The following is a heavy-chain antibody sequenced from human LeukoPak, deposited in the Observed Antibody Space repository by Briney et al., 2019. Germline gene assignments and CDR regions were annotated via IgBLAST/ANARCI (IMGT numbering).Heavy chain of an antibody. CDR1: GFTFSSYG. CDR2: ISYDGSNK. V-gene: IGHV3-30*18. CDR3: AKEKGLERGSLYYFDY. D-gene: IGHD1-1*01. Sequence: PGGSLRLSCAASGFTFSSYGMHWVRQAPGKGLEWVAVISYDGSNKYYADSVKGRFTISRDNSKNTLYLQMNSLRAEDTAVYYCAKEKGLERGSLYYFDYWGQGTLVTVSS. J-gene: IGHJ4*02.